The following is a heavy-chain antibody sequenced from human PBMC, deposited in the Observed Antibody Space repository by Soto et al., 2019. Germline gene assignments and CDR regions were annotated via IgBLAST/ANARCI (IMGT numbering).Heavy chain of an antibody. V-gene: IGHV4-34*01. CDR3: ARKVIPWYSSSWSYYYYYGMDV. CDR2: INHSRST. D-gene: IGHD6-13*01. J-gene: IGHJ6*02. Sequence: KSSETLSLTCAVYGGSFSGYYWSWIRQPPGKGLEWIGEINHSRSTNYNPSLKSRLTISVDTSKNQFSLKLSSVTAADTAVYYCARKVIPWYSSSWSYYYYYGMDVWGQGTTVTVSS. CDR1: GGSFSGYY.